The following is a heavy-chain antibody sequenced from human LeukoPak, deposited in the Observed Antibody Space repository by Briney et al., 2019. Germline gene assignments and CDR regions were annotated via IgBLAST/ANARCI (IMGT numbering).Heavy chain of an antibody. CDR2: ISYGGSNK. CDR3: ARDTQETATELFDY. Sequence: PGGSLRLSCATSGFPFSTYGMHWVRQAPGKGLEWVAVISYGGSNKYADSVRGRFTISRDTSKNMVYLQMNSLRAEDTALYYCARDTQETATELFDYWGQGTLVTVSS. J-gene: IGHJ4*02. D-gene: IGHD6-13*01. V-gene: IGHV3-33*01. CDR1: GFPFSTYG.